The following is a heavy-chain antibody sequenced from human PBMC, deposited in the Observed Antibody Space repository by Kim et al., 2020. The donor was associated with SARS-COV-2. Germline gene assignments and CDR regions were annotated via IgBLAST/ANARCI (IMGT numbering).Heavy chain of an antibody. CDR1: GYTFTSYD. CDR3: ARGSVRRAIVVVITTFAGWFDP. V-gene: IGHV1-8*01. Sequence: ASVKVSCKASGYTFTSYDINWVRQATGQGLEWMGWMNPNSGNTGYAQKFQGRVTMTRNTSINTAYMELSSLRSEDTAVYYCARGSVRRAIVVVITTFAGWFDPWGQGTLVTVSS. D-gene: IGHD3-22*01. CDR2: MNPNSGNT. J-gene: IGHJ5*02.